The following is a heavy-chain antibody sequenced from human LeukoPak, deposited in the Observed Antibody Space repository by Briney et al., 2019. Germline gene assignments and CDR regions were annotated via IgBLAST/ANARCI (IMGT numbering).Heavy chain of an antibody. CDR3: ARGGYYGSGNDFRFDP. CDR1: GGSLSSYY. V-gene: IGHV4-59*01. CDR2: IYYSGST. J-gene: IGHJ5*02. Sequence: SETLSLTCTVSGGSLSSYYWSWIRQPPGKGLEWIGLIYYSGSTNYNPSLKSRVTISVDTSKNQFSLKLSSVTAADTAVYYCARGGYYGSGNDFRFDPWGQGTLVTVSS. D-gene: IGHD3-10*01.